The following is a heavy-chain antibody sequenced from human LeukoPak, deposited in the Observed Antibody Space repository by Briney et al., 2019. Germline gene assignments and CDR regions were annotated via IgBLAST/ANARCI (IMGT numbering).Heavy chain of an antibody. D-gene: IGHD1-26*01. J-gene: IGHJ3*02. CDR3: ARDPGIREAFDI. CDR2: IIPIFGTA. Sequence: SVKVSCKASGYTFTGYYMHWVRQAPGQGLEWMGGIIPIFGTANYAQRFQGRVTITADESTSTAYMELSSLRSEDTAVYYCARDPGIREAFDIWGQGTMVTVSS. CDR1: GYTFTGYY. V-gene: IGHV1-69*13.